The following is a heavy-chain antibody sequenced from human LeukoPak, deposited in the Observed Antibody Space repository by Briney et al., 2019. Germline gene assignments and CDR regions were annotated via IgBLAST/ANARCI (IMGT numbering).Heavy chain of an antibody. CDR3: ARVTPYYYYGMDV. Sequence: SETLSLTCTVSGGSISSYYWSWIRQPPGKGLEWIGYIYYSGSTNYNPSPKSRVTISVDTSKNQFSLKLSSVTAADMAVYYCARVTPYYYYGMDVWGQGTTVTVSS. J-gene: IGHJ6*02. V-gene: IGHV4-59*01. D-gene: IGHD4-23*01. CDR2: IYYSGST. CDR1: GGSISSYY.